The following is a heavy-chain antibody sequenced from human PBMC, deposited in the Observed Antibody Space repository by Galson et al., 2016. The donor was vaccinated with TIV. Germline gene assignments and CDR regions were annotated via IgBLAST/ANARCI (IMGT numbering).Heavy chain of an antibody. CDR2: TYYRSKWYN. V-gene: IGHV6-1*01. J-gene: IGHJ4*02. CDR1: SVSSNSAA. D-gene: IGHD6-13*01. CDR3: ARASSSWLITVHLDY. Sequence: SVSSNSAAWNWIRQSPSRGLEWLGRTYYRSKWYNDYAASVKSRITINPDTSKNQFSLQLNSVTPEDTAVYYCARASSSWLITVHLDYWGQGTPVTVSS.